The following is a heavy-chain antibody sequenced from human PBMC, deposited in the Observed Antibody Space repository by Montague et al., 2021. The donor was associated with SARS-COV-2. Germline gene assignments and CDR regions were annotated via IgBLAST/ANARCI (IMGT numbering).Heavy chain of an antibody. CDR3: ARGRRLVVVPGAGPAGRAFDI. Sequence: SETLSLTCAISGGSFSNYYWSWIRQPPGKGLEWIGEVNQSGTTIYNPSVKSGVTISKDTSKNQFYLRLNSVTAADTAVYYCARGRRLVVVPGAGPAGRAFDIWGQGTMVTVAS. CDR1: GGSFSNYY. CDR2: VNQSGTT. D-gene: IGHD2-2*01. V-gene: IGHV4-34*01. J-gene: IGHJ3*02.